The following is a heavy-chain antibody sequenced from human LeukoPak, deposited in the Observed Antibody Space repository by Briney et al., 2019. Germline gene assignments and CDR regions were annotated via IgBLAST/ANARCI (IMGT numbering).Heavy chain of an antibody. CDR1: GYTLTELS. V-gene: IGHV1-24*01. Sequence: ASVKVSCKVSGYTLTELSMHWVRQAPGKGLEWMGGFDPEGGETIYAQKFQGRVTMTEDTSTDTAYMELSSLRSEDTAVYYCATASPYDYVWGSYRPKNYYYYGMDVWGQGTTVTVSS. J-gene: IGHJ6*02. CDR2: FDPEGGET. D-gene: IGHD3-16*02. CDR3: ATASPYDYVWGSYRPKNYYYYGMDV.